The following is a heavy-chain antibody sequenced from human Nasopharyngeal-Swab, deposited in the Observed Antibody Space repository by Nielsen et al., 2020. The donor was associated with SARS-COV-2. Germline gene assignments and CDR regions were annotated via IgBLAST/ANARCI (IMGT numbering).Heavy chain of an antibody. CDR1: GFPFSNSA. D-gene: IGHD4/OR15-4a*01. J-gene: IGHJ4*02. V-gene: IGHV3-23*01. CDR2: ISISGATT. Sequence: GSLKISCSVSGFPFSNSALCWVPQAPGKGLEWVSAISISGATTFYADSVRGRFTISRDNDRNTVYLQMSSLTVEDTAIYYCAKEEVPNDYWGQGTLVTVSS. CDR3: AKEEVPNDY.